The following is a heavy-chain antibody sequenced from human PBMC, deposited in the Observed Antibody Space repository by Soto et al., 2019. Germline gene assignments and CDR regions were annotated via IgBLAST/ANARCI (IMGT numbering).Heavy chain of an antibody. CDR1: GGSINSYW. J-gene: IGHJ5*02. CDR3: ARSSHKESWFDP. Sequence: SETLSLTCSVSGGSINSYWWSWIRQPAGRGLEWIGRVYSSRTTDYNPSLNSRATLSVETSKNQFSLKLSSVTAADTAVYYCARSSHKESWFDPWGQGTMVAVSS. CDR2: VYSSRTT. V-gene: IGHV4-4*07. D-gene: IGHD2-2*01.